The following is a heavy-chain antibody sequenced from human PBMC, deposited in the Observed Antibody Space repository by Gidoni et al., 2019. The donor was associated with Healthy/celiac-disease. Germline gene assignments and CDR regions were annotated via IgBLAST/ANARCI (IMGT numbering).Heavy chain of an antibody. J-gene: IGHJ3*02. D-gene: IGHD4-17*01. Sequence: QLQLQESGPGLVKPSETLSLTCTVSGGSISSSSYYWGWIRQPPGKGLEWIGSIYYSGSTYYNPSLKSRVTISVDTSKNQFSLKLSSVTAADTAVYYCARSADYGGPRGAFDIWGQGTMVTVSS. CDR3: ARSADYGGPRGAFDI. CDR2: IYYSGST. V-gene: IGHV4-39*01. CDR1: GGSISSSSYY.